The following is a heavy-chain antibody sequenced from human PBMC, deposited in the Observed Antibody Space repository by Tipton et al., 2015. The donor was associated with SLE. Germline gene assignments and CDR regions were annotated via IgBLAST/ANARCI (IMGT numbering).Heavy chain of an antibody. Sequence: TLSLTCTVSGDSISSSDYYWSWIRQPAGKGLEWIGHIYTSGSTNYNPSLKSRVTISVDTSKNQCSLKVSSVTAADTAVYYCARDSSGYSYGDAFDIWGQGTMVTVSS. J-gene: IGHJ3*02. CDR2: IYTSGST. D-gene: IGHD5-18*01. CDR3: ARDSSGYSYGDAFDI. V-gene: IGHV4-61*09. CDR1: GDSISSSDYY.